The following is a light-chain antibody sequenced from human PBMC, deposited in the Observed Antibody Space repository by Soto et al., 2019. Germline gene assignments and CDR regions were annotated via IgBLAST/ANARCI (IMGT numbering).Light chain of an antibody. Sequence: EIVVTQSPGTLSLSPGERATLSCRASQSVSSSYLAWYQQKPGQAPRLLIYGASSRATGIPDRFSRSGSGTDFTLTISRLEPEDFAVYYCQQYGSSPWTFGQGTKVEIK. V-gene: IGKV3-20*01. J-gene: IGKJ1*01. CDR3: QQYGSSPWT. CDR1: QSVSSSY. CDR2: GAS.